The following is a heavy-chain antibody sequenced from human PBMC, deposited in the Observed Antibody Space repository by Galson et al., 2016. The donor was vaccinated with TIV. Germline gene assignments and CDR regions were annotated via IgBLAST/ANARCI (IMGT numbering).Heavy chain of an antibody. D-gene: IGHD5-18*01. J-gene: IGHJ6*02. CDR2: IIPLFGTI. CDR3: ASDRNTALDTYHQYYGMDV. V-gene: IGHV1-69*13. Sequence: SVKVSCKASGGTFSTYVFNWVRLAPGQGLEWMGGIIPLFGTINYAQNFQGRVTITADESSTTVYMELNSLRSGDTAVYYCASDRNTALDTYHQYYGMDVWGQGTTVTVSS. CDR1: GGTFSTYV.